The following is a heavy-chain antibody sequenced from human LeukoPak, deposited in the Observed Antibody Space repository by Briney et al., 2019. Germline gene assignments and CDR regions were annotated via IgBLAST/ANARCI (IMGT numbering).Heavy chain of an antibody. V-gene: IGHV4-59*01. CDR1: GVFISSYY. CDR2: MYNSGST. D-gene: IGHD5-18*01. CDR3: ARARPDTAMAVDY. Sequence: PSETLSLTCAVSGVFISSYYWSWVRQSPGKGLEWIGYMYNSGSTKYNPSLKSRVTISVDTSKNQFSLRLSSVTAADTAVYYCARARPDTAMAVDYWGQGTLVTVSS. J-gene: IGHJ4*02.